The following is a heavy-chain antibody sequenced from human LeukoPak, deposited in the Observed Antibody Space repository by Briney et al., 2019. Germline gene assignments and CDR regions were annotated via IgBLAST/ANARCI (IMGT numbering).Heavy chain of an antibody. CDR1: GFTFSSYS. CDR2: ISSSSSTI. D-gene: IGHD5-18*01. CDR3: ARDLKRASYAFDY. V-gene: IGHV3-48*04. Sequence: GGSLRLSCAASGFTFSSYSMNWVRQAPGKGLEWVSYISSSSSTIYYADSVKGRFTISRDNAKNSLYLQMNSLRAEDTAVYYCARDLKRASYAFDYWGQGTLVTVSS. J-gene: IGHJ4*02.